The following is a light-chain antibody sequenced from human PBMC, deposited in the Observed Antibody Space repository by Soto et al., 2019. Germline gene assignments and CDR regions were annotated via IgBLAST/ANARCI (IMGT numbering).Light chain of an antibody. Sequence: EIVLAQSPDALSLSPGERVSLACKASRPVVRQDIAWYHQKPGQAPSLLIHDAVSRAAGIPDRFSGSDSASGTDFTLTISGLQSEDFAVYSCQQYHNWPITFGQGTRLEIK. CDR1: RPVVRQD. V-gene: IGKV3-20*01. CDR2: DAV. CDR3: QQYHNWPIT. J-gene: IGKJ5*01.